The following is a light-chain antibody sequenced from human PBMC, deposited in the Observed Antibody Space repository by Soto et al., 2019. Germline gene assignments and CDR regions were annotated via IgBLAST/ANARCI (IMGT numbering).Light chain of an antibody. CDR2: EVV. CDR1: KSDIGVYDF. Sequence: QSALTQPPSASGSPGQSVTISCTGTKSDIGVYDFVSWYQHHPGKAPRLIIYEVVQRPSGVPDRFSGSKSGNTASLTVSGLQAADEADYFCKSYAGSNTYVFGCGTK. V-gene: IGLV2-8*01. CDR3: KSYAGSNTYV. J-gene: IGLJ1*01.